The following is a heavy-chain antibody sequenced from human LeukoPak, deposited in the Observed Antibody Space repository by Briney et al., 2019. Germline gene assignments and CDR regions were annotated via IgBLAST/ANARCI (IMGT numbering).Heavy chain of an antibody. D-gene: IGHD6-13*01. CDR1: GYSISSGYY. J-gene: IGHJ5*02. Sequence: ETSETLSLTCAVSGYSISSGYYWGWIRQPPGKGLEWIGSIYHSGSTYYNPSLKSRVTISVDTSKNQFSLKLSSVTAADTAVYYCARSMAVAAADDNWFDPWGQGTLVTVSS. CDR3: ARSMAVAAADDNWFDP. V-gene: IGHV4-38-2*01. CDR2: IYHSGST.